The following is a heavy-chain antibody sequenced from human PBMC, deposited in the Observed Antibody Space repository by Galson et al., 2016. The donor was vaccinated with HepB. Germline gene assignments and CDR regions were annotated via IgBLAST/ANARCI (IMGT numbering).Heavy chain of an antibody. CDR2: IKQVSSEK. Sequence: SLRLSCATSGSPFSLYWMTWVRQAPGKGLEWVANIKQVSSEKYYVESVKGRFSISRDNAKKTLYLQMNSLRVEDTAVYYCAKDGGYQAAPSPYGMDVWGQGTTVTVSS. D-gene: IGHD3-16*01. CDR1: GSPFSLYW. V-gene: IGHV3-7*03. CDR3: AKDGGYQAAPSPYGMDV. J-gene: IGHJ6*02.